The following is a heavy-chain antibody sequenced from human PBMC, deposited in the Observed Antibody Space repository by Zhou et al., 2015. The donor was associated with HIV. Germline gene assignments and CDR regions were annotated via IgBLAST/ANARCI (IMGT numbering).Heavy chain of an antibody. CDR3: ARDTVDRRLYYNGLDV. CDR2: INPDGDVT. J-gene: IGHJ6*02. Sequence: QGLEWMGMINPDGDVTSYAPKFQGRLSMTSDTSTNTVFMTLSNLTSDDTALYYCARDTVDRRLYYNGLDVWGQGTAVTVSS. D-gene: IGHD4-23*01. V-gene: IGHV1-46*01.